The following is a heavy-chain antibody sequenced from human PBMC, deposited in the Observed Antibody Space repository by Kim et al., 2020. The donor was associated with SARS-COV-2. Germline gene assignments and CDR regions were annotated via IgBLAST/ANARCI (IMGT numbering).Heavy chain of an antibody. J-gene: IGHJ6*02. CDR3: ARLQSPNYYYYYGMDV. V-gene: IGHV5-51*01. CDR2: IYPGDSDT. Sequence: GESLKISCKGSGYSFTSYWIGWVRQMPGKGLQWMGIIYPGDSDTRYSPSFQGQVTISADKSISTAYLQWSSLKASDTAMYYCARLQSPNYYYYYGMDVWGQGTTVTVSS. CDR1: GYSFTSYW.